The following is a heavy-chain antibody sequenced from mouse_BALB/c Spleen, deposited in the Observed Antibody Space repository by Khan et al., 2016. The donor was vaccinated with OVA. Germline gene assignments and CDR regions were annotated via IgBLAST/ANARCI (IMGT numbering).Heavy chain of an antibody. CDR2: INTYTGKP. Sequence: QIQLVQSGPELKKPGETVKISCKASGYSFTNYGMNWVKQSPGKALKWMGWINTYTGKPTYADDFKGRFAFSLETSASTAYLQINNLKNDDTATKFCAGPSYVSCTLDHWGQGTLVTVSA. V-gene: IGHV9-3-1*01. CDR1: GYSFTNYG. D-gene: IGHD1-1*01. CDR3: AGPSYVSCTLDH. J-gene: IGHJ4*01.